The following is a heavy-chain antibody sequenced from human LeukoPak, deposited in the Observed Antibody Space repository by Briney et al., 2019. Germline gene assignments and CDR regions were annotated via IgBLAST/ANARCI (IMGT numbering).Heavy chain of an antibody. J-gene: IGHJ4*02. CDR3: ARPSITGSAAPKYFDY. CDR1: GGSFSGYY. Sequence: PSETLSLTCAVYGGSFSGYYWSWIRQPPGMGLEWIGEINHSGSTNYNPSLKSRVTISVDTSKNQFSLKLSSVTAADTAVYYCARPSITGSAAPKYFDYWGQGTLVTVSS. D-gene: IGHD1-14*01. V-gene: IGHV4-34*01. CDR2: INHSGST.